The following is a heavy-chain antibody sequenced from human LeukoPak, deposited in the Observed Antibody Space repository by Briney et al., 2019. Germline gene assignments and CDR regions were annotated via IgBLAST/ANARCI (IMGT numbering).Heavy chain of an antibody. V-gene: IGHV3-21*01. CDR2: ISSSSSYI. Sequence: GGSLRLSCAASGFTFSSYSMNWVRQAPGKGLEWVSSISSSSSYIYYADSVKGRFTISRDNAKNSLYLQMNSLRAEDTAVYYCARAPPEWLSMYYFDYWGQGTLVTVSS. CDR3: ARAPPEWLSMYYFDY. D-gene: IGHD3-3*01. CDR1: GFTFSSYS. J-gene: IGHJ4*02.